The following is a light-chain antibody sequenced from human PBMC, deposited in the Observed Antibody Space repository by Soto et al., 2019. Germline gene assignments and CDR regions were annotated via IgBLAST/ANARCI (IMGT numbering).Light chain of an antibody. CDR1: SSSIGAGYE. CDR2: GNG. J-gene: IGLJ1*01. CDR3: QSYDKRLTAYV. Sequence: QPALTQPPSVSGAPGQRVTISCSGTSSSIGAGYEVHWYHQPPGTAPKLVVSGNGNRPSGVPDRLSASKSGTSASLAITGLQAEDEGHYYCQSYDKRLTAYVFGTGTKVTVL. V-gene: IGLV1-40*01.